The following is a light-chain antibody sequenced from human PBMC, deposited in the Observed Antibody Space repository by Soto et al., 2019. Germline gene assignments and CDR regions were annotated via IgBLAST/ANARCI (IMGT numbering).Light chain of an antibody. Sequence: QSALTQPASVSGSPGQSITISCTGTSSDVGGYNYVSWYQQHPGKAPKLMIFDVSNRPSGVSNRFSGSKSSNTASLTISGLQAEDEADYYCSSYTGGYTQVFGTGTKLTVL. V-gene: IGLV2-14*03. CDR3: SSYTGGYTQV. J-gene: IGLJ1*01. CDR1: SSDVGGYNY. CDR2: DVS.